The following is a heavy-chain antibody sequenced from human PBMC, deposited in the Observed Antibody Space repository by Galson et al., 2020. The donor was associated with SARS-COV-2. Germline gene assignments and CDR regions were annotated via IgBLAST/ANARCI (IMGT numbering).Heavy chain of an antibody. D-gene: IGHD3-16*01. J-gene: IGHJ4*02. CDR3: ARDLSRPSRGAAPFDY. CDR2: ISSSGSTI. CDR1: GFTFSSYE. V-gene: IGHV3-48*03. Sequence: GESLKISCAASGFTFSSYEMNWVRQAPGKGLEWVSYISSSGSTIYYADSVKGRFTISRDNAKNSLYLQMNSLRAEDTAVYYCARDLSRPSRGAAPFDYWGQGTLVTVSS.